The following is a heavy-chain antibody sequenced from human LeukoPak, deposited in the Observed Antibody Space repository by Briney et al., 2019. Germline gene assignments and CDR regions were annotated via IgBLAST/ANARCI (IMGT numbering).Heavy chain of an antibody. Sequence: SETLSLTCTVSGGSISSYYWSWIRQPAGEGLEWIGRIYTSGSTNYNPSLKSRVTMSVDTSKNQFSLKLSSVTAADTAVYCCASSSQLRFLEWAYGMDVWGQGTTVTVSS. CDR1: GGSISSYY. CDR3: ASSSQLRFLEWAYGMDV. V-gene: IGHV4-4*07. J-gene: IGHJ6*02. D-gene: IGHD3-3*01. CDR2: IYTSGST.